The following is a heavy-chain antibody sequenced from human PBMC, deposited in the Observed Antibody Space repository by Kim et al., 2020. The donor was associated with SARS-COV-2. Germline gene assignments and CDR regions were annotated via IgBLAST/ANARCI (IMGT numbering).Heavy chain of an antibody. CDR3: ARDARYGSGANDAFDI. V-gene: IGHV1-69*13. CDR1: GGTFSSYA. Sequence: SVKVSCKASGGTFSSYAISWVRQAPGQGLEWMGGIIPIFGTANYAQKFQGRVTITADESTSTAYMELSSLRSEDTAVYYCARDARYGSGANDAFDIWGQGTMVTFSS. D-gene: IGHD3-10*01. J-gene: IGHJ3*02. CDR2: IIPIFGTA.